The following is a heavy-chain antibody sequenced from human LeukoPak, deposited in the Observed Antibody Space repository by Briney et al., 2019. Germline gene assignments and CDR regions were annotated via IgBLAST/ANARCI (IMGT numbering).Heavy chain of an antibody. D-gene: IGHD2-2*01. CDR1: GFTFSSYA. V-gene: IGHV3-30-3*01. J-gene: IGHJ4*02. Sequence: GGSLRLSCAASGFTFSSYAMHWVRQAPGKGLEWLAVISSDGSLEYYADSVMGRFTISRDNSKYTLYLQMSSLRPEDTAVYYCARDPVPAAARHFDYWGQGTLVTVSS. CDR2: ISSDGSLE. CDR3: ARDPVPAAARHFDY.